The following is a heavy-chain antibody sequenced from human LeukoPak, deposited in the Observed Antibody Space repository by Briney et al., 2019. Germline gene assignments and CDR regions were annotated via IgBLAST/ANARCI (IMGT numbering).Heavy chain of an antibody. Sequence: GGSLRLSCAASGFTVNSNYMSWVRQAPGKGLEWVSVIYSGGSTYYADSVKGRFTISRDNSKNTLYLQMNSLRAGDMAVYYCARDGTGTPYYYYYGMDVWGQGTTVTVSS. D-gene: IGHD3/OR15-3a*01. J-gene: IGHJ6*02. CDR3: ARDGTGTPYYYYYGMDV. CDR2: IYSGGST. V-gene: IGHV3-66*01. CDR1: GFTVNSNY.